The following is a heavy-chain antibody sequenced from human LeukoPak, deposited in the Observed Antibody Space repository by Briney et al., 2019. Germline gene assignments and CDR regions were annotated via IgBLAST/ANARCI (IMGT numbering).Heavy chain of an antibody. CDR1: GFTFRSYA. J-gene: IGHJ4*02. CDR3: ASSRYDSSGYYGIIGY. CDR2: ISSDGSYK. D-gene: IGHD3-22*01. V-gene: IGHV3-30*04. Sequence: GGSLRLSCAASGFTFRSYAIHWVRQAPGQGLEWVTIISSDGSYKNYADSVKGRFTISRDNAKNSLYLQMNSLRAEDTALYYCASSRYDSSGYYGIIGYWGQGTLVTVSS.